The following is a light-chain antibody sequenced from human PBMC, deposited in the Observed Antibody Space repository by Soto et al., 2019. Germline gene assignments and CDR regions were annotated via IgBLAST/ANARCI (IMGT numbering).Light chain of an antibody. Sequence: EIVLTQSPGTLSLSPGERATLSCRASQSVSSSYLAWYQQKPGQAPRLLIYGASSRATGIPDRFSGSGSGTDFTLTISRLEPADCAVYYCQQYGSSAFTFGPGTKVDIK. J-gene: IGKJ3*01. CDR2: GAS. CDR1: QSVSSSY. CDR3: QQYGSSAFT. V-gene: IGKV3-20*01.